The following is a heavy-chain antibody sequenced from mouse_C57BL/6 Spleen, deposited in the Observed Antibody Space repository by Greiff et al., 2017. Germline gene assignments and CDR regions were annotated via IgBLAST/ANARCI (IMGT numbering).Heavy chain of an antibody. J-gene: IGHJ1*03. V-gene: IGHV1-9*01. CDR3: ARLDGYDWDWYCDV. CDR1: GYTFTGYW. CDR2: ILPGSGST. Sequence: QVQLQQSGAELMKPGASVKLSCKATGYTFTGYWIAWVKQRPGHGLEWIGEILPGSGSTNYNEKFKGKATFTADTSSNTAYMQLSSLTSEDSAIYYCARLDGYDWDWYCDVWGTGTTVTVSS. D-gene: IGHD2-2*01.